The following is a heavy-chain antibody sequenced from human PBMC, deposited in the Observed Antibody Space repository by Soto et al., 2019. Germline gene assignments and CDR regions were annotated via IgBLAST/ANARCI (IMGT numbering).Heavy chain of an antibody. CDR2: INHSGST. CDR3: ASSNGDFWSGYPRYYYYMDV. D-gene: IGHD3-3*01. Sequence: PSETLSLTCAVYGGSLSGYYWSWIRQPPGKGLEWIGEINHSGSTNYNPSLKSRVTISVDTSKNQFSLKLSSVTAADTAVYYCASSNGDFWSGYPRYYYYMDVWGKGTTVTVSS. J-gene: IGHJ6*03. CDR1: GGSLSGYY. V-gene: IGHV4-34*01.